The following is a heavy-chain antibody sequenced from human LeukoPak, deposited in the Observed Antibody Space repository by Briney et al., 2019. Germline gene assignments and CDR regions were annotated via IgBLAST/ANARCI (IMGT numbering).Heavy chain of an antibody. CDR3: ARDGITMVRGVIYYFDY. V-gene: IGHV1-3*03. J-gene: IGHJ4*02. CDR2: INAGNGNT. CDR1: GYTFTSYA. Sequence: ASVKVSCKASGYTFTSYAMRWVRQAPGQRLEWMGWINAGNGNTKYSQEFQGRVTITRDTSASTAYMELSSLRSEDMAVYYCARDGITMVRGVIYYFDYWGQGTLVTVSS. D-gene: IGHD3-10*01.